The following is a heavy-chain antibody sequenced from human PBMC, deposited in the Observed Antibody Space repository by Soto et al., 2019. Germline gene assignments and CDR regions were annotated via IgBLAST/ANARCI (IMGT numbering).Heavy chain of an antibody. D-gene: IGHD3-9*01. J-gene: IGHJ2*01. CDR1: GGSISYYY. CDR2: VYNSGST. Sequence: QVQLQESGPGLVKPSETLSLTCTVSGGSISYYYWSWIRQPPGKGLEWIGYVYNSGSTNYNPSLKSRVXXSXDXXKNQFSLRLTSVSAADTAVYYCARGSRYFDWYFDLWGRGTLVTVSS. CDR3: ARGSRYFDWYFDL. V-gene: IGHV4-59*01.